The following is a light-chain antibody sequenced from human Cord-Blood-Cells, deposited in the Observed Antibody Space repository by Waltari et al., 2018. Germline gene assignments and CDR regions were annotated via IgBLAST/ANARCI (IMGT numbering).Light chain of an antibody. CDR2: AAS. V-gene: IGKV1-39*01. Sequence: DIQMTQSPSSLSASVGDRVTSTCRASQSISSYLNWYQQKPGKDPKLLIYAASSLQSGVPSRFSGSGSGTDFTLTISSLQPEDFATYYCQQSYSTPIFTFGPGTKVDIK. CDR3: QQSYSTPIFT. J-gene: IGKJ3*01. CDR1: QSISSY.